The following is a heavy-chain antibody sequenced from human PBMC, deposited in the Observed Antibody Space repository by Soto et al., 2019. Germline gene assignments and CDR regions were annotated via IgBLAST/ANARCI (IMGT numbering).Heavy chain of an antibody. CDR1: GLTFSSYG. V-gene: IGHV3-30*18. J-gene: IGHJ5*02. D-gene: IGHD6-6*01. Sequence: GGSLRLSCAASGLTFSSYGMHWVRLAPGKGLEWVATISYDGRVDYYGDSVKGRFTISRDNSKDTLYLQMNSLTPEDTALYYCAKGPYTSSSPGDWFDPWGQGXLVTVSS. CDR3: AKGPYTSSSPGDWFDP. CDR2: ISYDGRVD.